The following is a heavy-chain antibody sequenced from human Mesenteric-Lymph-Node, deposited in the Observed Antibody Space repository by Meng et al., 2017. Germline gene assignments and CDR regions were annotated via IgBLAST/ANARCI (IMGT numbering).Heavy chain of an antibody. CDR1: RGSISSSHW. CDR3: ARHPQFGTTMIEY. CDR2: IYHSGST. D-gene: IGHD1-7*01. Sequence: QVNLQESGPGLVKPSGTLSLTCAVSRGSISSSHWWTWVRQPPGKGLEWIGEIYHSGSTNYKPSLKSRVTISVDTSKNQFSLKLSSVTAADTAVYYCARHPQFGTTMIEYWGQGTLVTVSS. V-gene: IGHV4-4*02. J-gene: IGHJ4*02.